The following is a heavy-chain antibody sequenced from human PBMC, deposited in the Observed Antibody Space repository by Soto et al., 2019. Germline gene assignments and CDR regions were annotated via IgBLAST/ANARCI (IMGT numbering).Heavy chain of an antibody. Sequence: GGSLRLSCAASGSTFSNYGMHWVRQAPGKRLEWVAFIWSDGSQKYYADFVKGRFTISRDNPKNTLSLEMNSQRAEDTAVYHCSRENNYYYEIGYYRHHNGLVVWGRGTTVTVSS. V-gene: IGHV3-33*01. CDR1: GSTFSNYG. D-gene: IGHD3-22*01. CDR3: SRENNYYYEIGYYRHHNGLVV. J-gene: IGHJ6*02. CDR2: IWSDGSQK.